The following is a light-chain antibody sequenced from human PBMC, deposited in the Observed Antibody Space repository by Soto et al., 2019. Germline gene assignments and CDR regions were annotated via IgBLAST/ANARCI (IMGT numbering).Light chain of an antibody. V-gene: IGLV2-8*01. CDR2: EVS. CDR3: AAWDDSLNGYV. CDR1: SSDVGAYNF. Sequence: QSVLTQPPSASGSPGQSVTISCTGTSSDVGAYNFVSWYQQHPGKAPKLMIYEVSKRPSGVPDRFSASKSGNTASLTVSGLQAEDEADYYCAAWDDSLNGYVFGTGTKLTVL. J-gene: IGLJ1*01.